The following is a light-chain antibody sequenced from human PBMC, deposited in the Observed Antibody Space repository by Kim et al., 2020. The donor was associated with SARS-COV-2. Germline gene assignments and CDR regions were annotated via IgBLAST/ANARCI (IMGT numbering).Light chain of an antibody. CDR1: RGHSSYA. J-gene: IGLJ3*02. V-gene: IGLV4-69*01. CDR3: QTWGTGIRV. CDR2: LNSDGSH. Sequence: AAGKVTCPLSRGHSSYAIAWQQQQPEKGPRYLMKLNSDGSHSKGDGIPDRFSGSSSGAERYLTISSLQSEDEADYYCQTWGTGIRVFGGGTKLTVL.